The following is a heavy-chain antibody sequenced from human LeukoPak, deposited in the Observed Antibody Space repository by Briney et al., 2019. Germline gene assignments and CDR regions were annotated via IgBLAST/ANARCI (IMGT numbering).Heavy chain of an antibody. CDR2: IYCSGST. V-gene: IGHV4-59*08. J-gene: IGHJ4*02. Sequence: SETLSLTCTVSGGSISSYYWSWIRQPPGKGLEWLGYIYCSGSTNYNPSLKSRVTISVDTSKNQFSLKLSSVTAADTAVYYCARQVADCGGNSDFDYWGQGTLVTVSS. D-gene: IGHD4-23*01. CDR1: GGSISSYY. CDR3: ARQVADCGGNSDFDY.